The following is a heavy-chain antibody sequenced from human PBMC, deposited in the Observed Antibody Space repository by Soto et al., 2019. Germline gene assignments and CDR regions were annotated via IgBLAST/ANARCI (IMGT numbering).Heavy chain of an antibody. CDR3: ARDLWDYGDYDWFDP. CDR2: IYYSGST. D-gene: IGHD4-17*01. CDR1: GGSISSYY. V-gene: IGHV4-59*01. J-gene: IGHJ5*02. Sequence: PSETLSLTCTVSGGSISSYYWSWIRQPPGKGLEWIGYIYYSGSTNYNPSLKSRVTISVDTSKNQFSLKLSSVTAADTAVYYCARDLWDYGDYDWFDPRGQGTLVTVSS.